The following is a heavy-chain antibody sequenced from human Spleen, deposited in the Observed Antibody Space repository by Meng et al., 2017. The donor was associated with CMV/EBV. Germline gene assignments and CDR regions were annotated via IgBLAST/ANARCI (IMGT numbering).Heavy chain of an antibody. CDR1: GLTVSENY. V-gene: IGHV3-66*02. Sequence: GESLKISCAASGLTVSENYMSWVRQAPGKGLEWVSVIYIGGSTYYADSVKGRFTISRDNSKNTLYLQMNSLRAEDTAVYYCAKDYSQVVPAAPDYWGQGTLVTVSS. CDR2: IYIGGST. D-gene: IGHD2-2*01. CDR3: AKDYSQVVPAAPDY. J-gene: IGHJ4*02.